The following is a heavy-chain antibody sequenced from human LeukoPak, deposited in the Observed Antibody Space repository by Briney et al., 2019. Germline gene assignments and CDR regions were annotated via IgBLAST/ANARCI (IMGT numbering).Heavy chain of an antibody. J-gene: IGHJ4*02. D-gene: IGHD3-10*01. CDR2: INISGST. CDR3: ARSGLDYYGSGTYSLFQY. V-gene: IGHV4-4*07. Sequence: SETLSLTCTVSGGSISGYYWSWIRQPAGKGLEWIGRINISGSTNYNPSLKSRVTMSVDTSTNQVSLQLSSVTAADTAEYYCARSGLDYYGSGTYSLFQYWGQGTLVTVSS. CDR1: GGSISGYY.